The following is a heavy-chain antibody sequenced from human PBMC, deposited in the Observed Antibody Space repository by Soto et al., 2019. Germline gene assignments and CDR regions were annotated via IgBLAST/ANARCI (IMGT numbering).Heavy chain of an antibody. Sequence: QVQLEESGGGVVQPGRSLRLSCEASGFTFNTYSMHWVRQPPGKGLEWLAAIWYDGTQKYYADSVKGRFIISRDNSKKTLYVEMNSLIAADTAVYYCEIAGVTTVTGLWPFDSWGQGTLVTVSS. J-gene: IGHJ4*02. CDR2: IWYDGTQK. V-gene: IGHV3-33*03. CDR1: GFTFNTYS. CDR3: EIAGVTTVTGLWPFDS. D-gene: IGHD4-17*01.